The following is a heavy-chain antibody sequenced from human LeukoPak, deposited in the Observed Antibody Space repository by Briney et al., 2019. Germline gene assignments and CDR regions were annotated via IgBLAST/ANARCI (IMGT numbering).Heavy chain of an antibody. CDR1: GFTFSSYG. CDR2: ISYDGSNK. V-gene: IGHV3-30*18. CDR3: AKDLGGGSGCYDL. J-gene: IGHJ2*01. D-gene: IGHD6-19*01. Sequence: GRSLRLSCAASGFTFSSYGMHWVRQAPGKGLEWVAIISYDGSNKYYADSVQGRFTISRDNSKNTLYLQMNSLRAEDTAVYNCAKDLGGGSGCYDLWGRGTLVTVSS.